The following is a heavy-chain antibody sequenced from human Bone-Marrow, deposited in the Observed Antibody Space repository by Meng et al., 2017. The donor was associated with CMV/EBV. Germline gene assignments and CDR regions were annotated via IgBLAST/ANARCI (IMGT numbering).Heavy chain of an antibody. Sequence: ASVKVSCKASGYTFIAYYMHWVRQAPGQGLEWMGWINPNSGDTNYAQKFQGRVSMTRDTSISTAYMELSRLRSDDTAVYYCARGYCSSTSCYDFDHCGQGALVTVSS. CDR3: ARGYCSSTSCYDFDH. J-gene: IGHJ4*02. CDR1: GYTFIAYY. V-gene: IGHV1-2*02. CDR2: INPNSGDT. D-gene: IGHD2-2*01.